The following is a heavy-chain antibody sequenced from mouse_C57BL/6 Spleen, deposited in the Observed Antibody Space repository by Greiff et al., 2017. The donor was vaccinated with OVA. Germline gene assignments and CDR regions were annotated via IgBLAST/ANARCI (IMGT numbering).Heavy chain of an antibody. Sequence: QVQLKQPGAELVKPGASVKLSCKASGYTFTSYWMHWVKLRPGQGLEWIGMIHPNSGSTNYNEKFKSKATLTVDKSSSTAYMQLSSLTSEDSAVYYCARRKTDYAMDYWGQGTSVTVSS. J-gene: IGHJ4*01. CDR3: ARRKTDYAMDY. CDR1: GYTFTSYW. V-gene: IGHV1-64*01. CDR2: IHPNSGST. D-gene: IGHD4-1*01.